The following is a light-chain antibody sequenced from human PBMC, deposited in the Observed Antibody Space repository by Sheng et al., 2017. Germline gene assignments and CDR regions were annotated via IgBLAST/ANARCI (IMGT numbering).Light chain of an antibody. J-gene: IGKJ1*01. CDR2: GAF. CDR1: QEVSSSF. CDR3: QQYGRSPPWT. Sequence: VVLTQSPATLSSSPGERATLSCRASQEVSSSFLAWYQQKHGQSPRLLIYGAFTRAPGIPDRFSGSRSGTEFTLTISRLEPEDFAVYYCQQYGRSPPWTFGQGTVVDFK. V-gene: IGKV3-20*01.